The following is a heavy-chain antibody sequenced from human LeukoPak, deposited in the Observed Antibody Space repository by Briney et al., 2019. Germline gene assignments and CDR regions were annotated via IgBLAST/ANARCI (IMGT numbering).Heavy chain of an antibody. CDR3: AKGSSNSRPYYFDY. V-gene: IGHV3-23*01. D-gene: IGHD1-1*01. J-gene: IGHJ4*02. CDR2: ITGSSDST. CDR1: GFTFSNYV. Sequence: GGPLRLSCAASGFTFSNYVMSWVRQAPGKGLEWVSAITGSSDSTYYADSVKGRFTSSRDNSKSTLFLQMNSLRAEDTAIYYCAKGSSNSRPYYFDYWGQGTLATVSS.